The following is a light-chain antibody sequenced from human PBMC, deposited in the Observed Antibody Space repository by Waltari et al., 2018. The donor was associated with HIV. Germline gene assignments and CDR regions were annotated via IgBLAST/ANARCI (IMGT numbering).Light chain of an antibody. CDR3: QQYNSYTLT. CDR1: QNINSL. CDR2: KAS. J-gene: IGKJ4*01. V-gene: IGKV1-5*03. Sequence: DIEMTQSPSTLSASVGDRVTITCRASQNINSLLAWYQQKPGKAPKLLIYKASSLEGGVPSRFSGSGSGTEFTLTITSLQPDDSATYYCQQYNSYTLTFGGGTKVEIK.